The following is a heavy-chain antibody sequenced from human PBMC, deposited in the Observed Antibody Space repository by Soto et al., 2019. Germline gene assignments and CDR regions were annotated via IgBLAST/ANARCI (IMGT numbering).Heavy chain of an antibody. CDR1: GFSFSNYG. CDR3: VKAQERSAQYFAVVITAFDF. Sequence: QVHLVESGGGVVQPGRSLRLSCEGSGFSFSNYGILWVRQAPGKGLEWVAVISHDGNSHHLADSVRGRFTISRDNSKNTVFLHMTSLRREDSAVYHCVKAQERSAQYFAVVITAFDFWGQGTMVTVSS. D-gene: IGHD3-22*01. V-gene: IGHV3-30*18. CDR2: ISHDGNSH. J-gene: IGHJ3*01.